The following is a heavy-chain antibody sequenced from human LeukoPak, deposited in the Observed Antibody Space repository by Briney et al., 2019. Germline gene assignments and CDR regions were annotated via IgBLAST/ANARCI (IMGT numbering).Heavy chain of an antibody. D-gene: IGHD3-10*01. J-gene: IGHJ4*02. CDR1: GFTFSSFA. CDR3: ARDSTYYYDSGSSGPHYFDY. CDR2: ISYDGNIK. Sequence: PGRSLRLSRAASGFTFSSFAMHWVRQAPGKGPEWVAVISYDGNIKYYADSVKGRFTISRDNSKNTVYLQMNSLRAEDTAVYYCARDSTYYYDSGSSGPHYFDYWGQGTLVTVSS. V-gene: IGHV3-30*16.